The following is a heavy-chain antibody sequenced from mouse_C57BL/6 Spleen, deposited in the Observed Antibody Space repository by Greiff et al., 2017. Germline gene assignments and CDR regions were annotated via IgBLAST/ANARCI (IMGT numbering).Heavy chain of an antibody. CDR3: ARSYYGSSYNYAMDY. CDR1: GYTFTSYG. J-gene: IGHJ4*01. Sequence: VQLKESGAELARPGASVKLSCKASGYTFTSYGISWVKQRTGQGLEWIGEIYPRSGNTYYNEKFKGKATLTADKSSSTAYMELRSLTSEDSAVYFCARSYYGSSYNYAMDYWGQGTSVTVSS. V-gene: IGHV1-81*01. D-gene: IGHD1-1*01. CDR2: IYPRSGNT.